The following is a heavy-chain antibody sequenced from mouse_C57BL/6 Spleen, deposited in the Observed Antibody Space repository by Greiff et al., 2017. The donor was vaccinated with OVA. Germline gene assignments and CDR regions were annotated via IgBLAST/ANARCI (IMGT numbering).Heavy chain of an antibody. D-gene: IGHD2-3*01. CDR1: GYTFTSYW. Sequence: QVQLQQPGAELVKPGASVKMSCKASGYTFTSYWITWVKQRPGQGLEWIGDIYPGSGSTNYNEKFKSKATLTVDTSSSTAYMQLSSLTSEDSAVYYCARGDYDGYSLFAYWGQGTLVTVSA. CDR3: ARGDYDGYSLFAY. J-gene: IGHJ3*01. V-gene: IGHV1-55*01. CDR2: IYPGSGST.